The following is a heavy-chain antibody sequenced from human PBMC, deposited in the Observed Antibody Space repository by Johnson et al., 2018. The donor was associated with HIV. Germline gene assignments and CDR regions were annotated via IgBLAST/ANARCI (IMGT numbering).Heavy chain of an antibody. CDR2: ISSDGSST. Sequence: VQLVESGGGLVQPGGSLILSCAASGFTFSSYWMHWVRQAPGKGLVWVSRISSDGSSTYYADSVKGRFTISRDNAKNTMFVQMNSLRAEDTAVYYCARYKYGFGDAFDIWGQGTMVTVSS. D-gene: IGHD3-10*01. J-gene: IGHJ3*02. V-gene: IGHV3-74*01. CDR1: GFTFSSYW. CDR3: ARYKYGFGDAFDI.